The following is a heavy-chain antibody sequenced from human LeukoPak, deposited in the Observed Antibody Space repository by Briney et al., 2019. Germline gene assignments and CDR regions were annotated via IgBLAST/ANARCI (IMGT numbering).Heavy chain of an antibody. CDR3: ARGGGITIFGVVIDDWFDP. Sequence: SETLSLTCTVSGGSISSYYWSWIRQPPGKGLEWIGYIYYSGSTNYNPSPKSRVTISVDTSKNQFSPKLSSVTAADTAVYYCARGGGITIFGVVIDDWFDPWGQGTLVTVSS. D-gene: IGHD3-3*01. J-gene: IGHJ5*02. V-gene: IGHV4-59*01. CDR1: GGSISSYY. CDR2: IYYSGST.